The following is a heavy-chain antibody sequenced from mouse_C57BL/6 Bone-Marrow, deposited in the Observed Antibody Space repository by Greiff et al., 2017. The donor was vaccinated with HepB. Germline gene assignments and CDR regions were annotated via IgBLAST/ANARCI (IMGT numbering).Heavy chain of an antibody. CDR1: GFSFTIYG. CDR3: AQTGFAY. V-gene: IGHV2-4*01. J-gene: IGHJ3*01. Sequence: QVQLQQSGPGLVQPSQSLSITCTVSGFSFTIYGLHWVRQPPGKGLEWLGVIWSGGSTDYNADFISRLSISKDNSKSQVIFKMNSLQADDTAIYYWAQTGFAYWGQGTLVTVSA. CDR2: IWSGGST.